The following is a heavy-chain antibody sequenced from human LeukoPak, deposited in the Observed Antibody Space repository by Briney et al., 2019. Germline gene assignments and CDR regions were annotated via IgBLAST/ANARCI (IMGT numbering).Heavy chain of an antibody. V-gene: IGHV5-51*01. J-gene: IGHJ6*04. CDR1: GYSFTSYW. Sequence: GESLKISCKGSGYSFTSYWIGWVRQMPGKGLEWMGIIYPGDSDTRYGPSFQGQVTISADKSISTAYLQWSSLKASDTAMYYCARGRYYGSGSYLKYGMDVWGKGTTVTVSS. D-gene: IGHD3-10*01. CDR3: ARGRYYGSGSYLKYGMDV. CDR2: IYPGDSDT.